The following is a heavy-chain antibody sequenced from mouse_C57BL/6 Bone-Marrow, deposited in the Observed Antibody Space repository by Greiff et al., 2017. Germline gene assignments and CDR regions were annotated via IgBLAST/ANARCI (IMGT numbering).Heavy chain of an antibody. Sequence: EVKLQESGGGLVQPGGSLKLSCAASGFTFSDYGMAWVRQAPRKGPEWVAFISNLAYSIYYAATVTGRLTISRENAKNTLYLEMSSLRSEDTAMYYCARRGVYAVYAMDYWGQGTSVTVSS. CDR1: GFTFSDYG. J-gene: IGHJ4*01. D-gene: IGHD2-12*01. V-gene: IGHV5-15*01. CDR2: ISNLAYSI. CDR3: ARRGVYAVYAMDY.